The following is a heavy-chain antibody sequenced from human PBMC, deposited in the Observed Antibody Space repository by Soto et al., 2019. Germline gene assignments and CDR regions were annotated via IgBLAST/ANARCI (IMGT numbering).Heavy chain of an antibody. J-gene: IGHJ3*02. Sequence: SETLSLTCAVYGGSFSGYYWSWIRQPPGKGLEWIGEINHSGSTNYNPSLKSRVTISVDTSKNQFSLKLSSVTAAGTAVYYCARVLVNWNYRAGAFDIWGQGKMVTVSS. D-gene: IGHD1-7*01. V-gene: IGHV4-34*01. CDR2: INHSGST. CDR1: GGSFSGYY. CDR3: ARVLVNWNYRAGAFDI.